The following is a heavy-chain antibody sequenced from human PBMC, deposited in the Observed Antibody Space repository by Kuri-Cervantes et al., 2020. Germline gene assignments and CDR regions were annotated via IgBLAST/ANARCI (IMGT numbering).Heavy chain of an antibody. CDR1: GFTFSSYW. Sequence: GGSLRLSCAASGFTFSSYWMSWVRPAPGKGLEWVANIKQDGSEKYYVDSVEGRFTISRDNAKNSLYLQMNSLSAEDTAVYYCARVPTGRMVDVWGQGTTVTVSS. CDR3: ARVPTGRMVDV. J-gene: IGHJ6*02. D-gene: IGHD1-14*01. CDR2: IKQDGSEK. V-gene: IGHV3-7*01.